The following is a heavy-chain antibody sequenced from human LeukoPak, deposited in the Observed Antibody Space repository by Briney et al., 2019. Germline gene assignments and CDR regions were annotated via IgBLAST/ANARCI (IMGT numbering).Heavy chain of an antibody. Sequence: GGSLRLSCAASGFTFSSYGMHWVRQAPGKGLEWVAVISYDGSNKYYADSVKGRFTISRDNSKNTLYLQMNSLRAEDTAVYYCARDQSPSVVTAFDYWGQGTLVTVSS. CDR2: ISYDGSNK. CDR1: GFTFSSYG. CDR3: ARDQSPSVVTAFDY. J-gene: IGHJ4*02. D-gene: IGHD2-21*02. V-gene: IGHV3-30*19.